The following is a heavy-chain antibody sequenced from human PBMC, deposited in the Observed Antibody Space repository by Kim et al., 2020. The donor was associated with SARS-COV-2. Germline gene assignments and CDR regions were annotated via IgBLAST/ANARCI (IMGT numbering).Heavy chain of an antibody. CDR3: ARGGWGAAGTDDFDY. V-gene: IGHV1-18*01. J-gene: IGHJ4*02. Sequence: RKLQGKVTMTTDTSTSTAYMELRSLRSDDTAVYYCARGGWGAAGTDDFDYWGQGTLVTVSS. D-gene: IGHD6-13*01.